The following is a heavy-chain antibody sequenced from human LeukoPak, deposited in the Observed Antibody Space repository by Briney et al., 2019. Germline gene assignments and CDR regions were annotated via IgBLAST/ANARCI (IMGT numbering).Heavy chain of an antibody. J-gene: IGHJ4*02. CDR2: ISSSGSNI. Sequence: PGGSLRLSCAASGFTFSSYEMNWVRQAPGKGLEWVSYISSSGSNIYYADSVKGRFTISRDNAKSSLYLQMNSLRAEDTAVYYCARADYDFWSYYFDYWGQGTLVTVSS. CDR3: ARADYDFWSYYFDY. V-gene: IGHV3-48*03. D-gene: IGHD3-3*01. CDR1: GFTFSSYE.